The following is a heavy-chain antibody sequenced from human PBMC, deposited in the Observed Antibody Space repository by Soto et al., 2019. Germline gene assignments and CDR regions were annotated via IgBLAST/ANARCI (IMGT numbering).Heavy chain of an antibody. D-gene: IGHD2-2*01. Sequence: PGGSLRLSCAASGFTFSNAWMSWVRQAPGKGLEWVGRIKSKTDGGTTDYAAPVKDRFTISRDDSKNTLYLQMNSLKTEDTAVYYCTSPYCSGTSCYVDAFDIWGQGTMVTVSS. CDR2: IKSKTDGGTT. J-gene: IGHJ3*02. CDR3: TSPYCSGTSCYVDAFDI. CDR1: GFTFSNAW. V-gene: IGHV3-15*01.